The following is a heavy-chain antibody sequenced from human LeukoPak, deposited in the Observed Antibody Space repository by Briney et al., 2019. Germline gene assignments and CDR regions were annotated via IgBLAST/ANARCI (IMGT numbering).Heavy chain of an antibody. CDR1: GFTFDDYA. CDR2: ISWNSGSI. J-gene: IGHJ4*02. V-gene: IGHV3-9*01. Sequence: GRSLRLSCAASGFTFDDYAMHLVRHAPGKGLEWVSGISWNSGSIGYADSVKGRFTISRDNAKNSLYLQMNSLRAEDTALYYCAKGHYSNHNFDYWGQGTLVTVSS. D-gene: IGHD4-4*01. CDR3: AKGHYSNHNFDY.